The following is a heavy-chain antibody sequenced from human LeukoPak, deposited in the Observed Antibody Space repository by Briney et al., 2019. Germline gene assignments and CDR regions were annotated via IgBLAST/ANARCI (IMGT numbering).Heavy chain of an antibody. CDR2: IYSGGST. D-gene: IGHD3-10*01. V-gene: IGHV3-53*01. CDR1: GFTVSSIY. Sequence: GGSLRLSCAASGFTVSSIYMSWVRQAPGKGLEWVSVIYSGGSTYYADSVKGRFTISRDNSKNTLYLQMNSLRAEDTAVYYCARAPYYYGPVDYWGQGTLVTVSS. CDR3: ARAPYYYGPVDY. J-gene: IGHJ4*02.